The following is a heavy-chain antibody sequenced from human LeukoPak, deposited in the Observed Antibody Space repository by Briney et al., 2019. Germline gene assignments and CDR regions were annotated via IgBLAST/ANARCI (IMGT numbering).Heavy chain of an antibody. D-gene: IGHD3-9*01. CDR3: ARDGHYDILTGYSLYYYYGMDV. Sequence: ASVKVSCKASGYTLTSYGISWVRQAPGQGLEWMGWISAYNGNTNYAQKLQGRVTMTTDTSTSTAYMELRSLRSDETAVYYCARDGHYDILTGYSLYYYYGMDVWGQGTTVTVSS. V-gene: IGHV1-18*01. CDR2: ISAYNGNT. CDR1: GYTLTSYG. J-gene: IGHJ6*02.